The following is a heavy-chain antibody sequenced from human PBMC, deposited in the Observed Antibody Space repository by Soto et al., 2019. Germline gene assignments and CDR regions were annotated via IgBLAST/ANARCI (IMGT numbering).Heavy chain of an antibody. V-gene: IGHV1-69*02. CDR2: IIPILGIA. J-gene: IGHJ6*02. CDR3: ARGGYSSSWYAGYYGMDV. CDR1: GGTFSSYT. Sequence: QVQLVQSGAEVKKPGSSVKVSCKASGGTFSSYTISWVRQAPGQGLEWMGRIIPILGIANYAQKFQGRVTINADKSTSTAYMELSSLRSEDTAVYYCARGGYSSSWYAGYYGMDVWGQGTTVTVSS. D-gene: IGHD6-13*01.